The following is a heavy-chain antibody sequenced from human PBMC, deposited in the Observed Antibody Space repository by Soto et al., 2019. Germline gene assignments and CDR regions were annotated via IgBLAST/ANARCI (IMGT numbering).Heavy chain of an antibody. D-gene: IGHD4-17*01. CDR2: ISYRGST. Sequence: TLSLACAFSRGSISRSGYHLSCIRQHPGKCPEWIGYISYRGSTYYNPSLKSRVTMSVDTSKNQFSLRLTSVTAADTAVYFCARGARDYATPFDYWGPGTLVTVS. V-gene: IGHV4-31*11. J-gene: IGHJ4*02. CDR1: RGSISRSGYH. CDR3: ARGARDYATPFDY.